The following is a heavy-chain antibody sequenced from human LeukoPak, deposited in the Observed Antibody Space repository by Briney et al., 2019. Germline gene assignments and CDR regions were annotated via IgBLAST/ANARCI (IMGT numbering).Heavy chain of an antibody. J-gene: IGHJ6*02. D-gene: IGHD6-19*01. CDR1: GGSTSSGGYY. CDR2: VTDRGNV. CDR3: ARARGSSSGWGLYYYSLDV. Sequence: PSQTLSLTCTVSGGSTSSGGYYWSWTRQPPGKGLEWIGEVTDRGNVNYNPSLRSRVTMSVDTAKSQFSVKLRSMTAADTSVFFCARARGSSSGWGLYYYSLDVWGQGTTVTVSS. V-gene: IGHV4-31*03.